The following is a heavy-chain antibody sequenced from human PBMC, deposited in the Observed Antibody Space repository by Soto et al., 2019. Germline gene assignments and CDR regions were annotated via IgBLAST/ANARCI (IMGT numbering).Heavy chain of an antibody. D-gene: IGHD3-10*01. Sequence: GESLKISFVASGFTFRGSTIHWVRQASVKGLEWIGLISTKPNNYATVYAASVTGRFTISRDDSKNTAFLQMNSLKTEDTAVYYCTRPYEHSNYYFDYWGRGTLVTVSS. V-gene: IGHV3-73*01. CDR1: GFTFRGST. CDR2: ISTKPNNYAT. J-gene: IGHJ4*02. CDR3: TRPYEHSNYYFDY.